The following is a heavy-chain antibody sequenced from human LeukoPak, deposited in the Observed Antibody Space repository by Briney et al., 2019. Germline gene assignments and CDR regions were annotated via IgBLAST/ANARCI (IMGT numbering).Heavy chain of an antibody. CDR2: IYYSGST. V-gene: IGHV4-59*01. J-gene: IGHJ5*02. CDR3: ARGGARRWELLYWFDP. CDR1: GGSISGYY. D-gene: IGHD1-26*01. Sequence: SETLSLTCAVSGGSISGYYWSWIRQPPGKGLEWIGYIYYSGSTNYNPSLKSRVTISVNTSKNQFSLKLSSVTAADTAVYYCARGGARRWELLYWFDPWGQGTLVTVSS.